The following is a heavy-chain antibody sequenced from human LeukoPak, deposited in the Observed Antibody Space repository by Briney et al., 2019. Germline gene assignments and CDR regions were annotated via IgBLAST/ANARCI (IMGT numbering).Heavy chain of an antibody. CDR3: AREGSVARFDY. CDR2: IKQDGSEK. D-gene: IGHD6-19*01. CDR1: GFTFSSYW. Sequence: GGSLRLSCAASGFTFSSYWMSWVRQAPGKGLEWVANIKQDGSEKYYVDSAKGRFTLSRDNAKNSLYLQMNSLRAEDTAVYYCAREGSVARFDYWGQGTLVTVSS. V-gene: IGHV3-7*01. J-gene: IGHJ4*02.